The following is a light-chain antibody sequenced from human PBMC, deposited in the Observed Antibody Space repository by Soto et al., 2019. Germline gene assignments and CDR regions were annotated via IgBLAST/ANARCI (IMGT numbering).Light chain of an antibody. CDR1: SSNIGAGYD. Sequence: QSVLTQPPSVSGASGQRVTISCTGSSSNIGAGYDVHWYQQLPGTAPKLLIYGNSNRPSGVPDRFSGSKSGTSASLAITGLQAEDEADYYCQSYDSSLSGSSVFGTGTKLTVL. CDR3: QSYDSSLSGSSV. J-gene: IGLJ1*01. CDR2: GNS. V-gene: IGLV1-40*01.